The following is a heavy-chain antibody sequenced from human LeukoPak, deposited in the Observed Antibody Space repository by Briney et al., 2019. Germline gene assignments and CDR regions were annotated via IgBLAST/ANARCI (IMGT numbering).Heavy chain of an antibody. CDR3: ARTGGYDSSGKSDY. CDR2: IKYSGNT. V-gene: IGHV4-31*03. Sequence: SQTLSLTCTVSGGSINSGGHDWSWIRQHPGQGLEWIGNIKYSGNTYYNPSLKRRVSISRDTSMNQFSLKLSSVTAADTAVYYCARTGGYDSSGKSDYWGQGTLVTVSS. CDR1: GGSINSGGHD. D-gene: IGHD3-22*01. J-gene: IGHJ4*02.